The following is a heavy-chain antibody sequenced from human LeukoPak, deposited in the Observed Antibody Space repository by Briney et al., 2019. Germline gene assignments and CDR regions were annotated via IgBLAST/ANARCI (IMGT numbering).Heavy chain of an antibody. CDR1: GGSISSGGYY. V-gene: IGHV4-31*03. CDR2: IHYSGST. Sequence: PSETLSLTCTVSGGSISSGGYYWSWIRQHPGKGLEWIGYIHYSGSTYYNPSLKSRVTISVDRSKNQFSLKLSSVTAADTAVYYCARARATMVPYFDYWGQGTLVTVSS. J-gene: IGHJ4*02. D-gene: IGHD5-12*01. CDR3: ARARATMVPYFDY.